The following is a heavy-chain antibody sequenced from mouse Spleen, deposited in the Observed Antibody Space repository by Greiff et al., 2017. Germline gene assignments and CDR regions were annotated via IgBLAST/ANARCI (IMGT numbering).Heavy chain of an antibody. CDR2: IHPNSGST. J-gene: IGHJ3*01. CDR1: GYTFTSYW. CDR3: ARWLLPDAY. D-gene: IGHD2-3*01. V-gene: IGHV1-64*01. Sequence: QVQLKQPGAELVKPGASVKLSCKASGYTFTSYWMHWVKQRPGQGLEWIGMIHPNSGSTNYNEKFKSKATLTVDKSSSTAYMQLSSLTSEDSAVYYCARWLLPDAYWGQGTLVTVSA.